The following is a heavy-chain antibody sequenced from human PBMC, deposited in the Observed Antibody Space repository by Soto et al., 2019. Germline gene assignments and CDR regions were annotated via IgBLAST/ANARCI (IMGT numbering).Heavy chain of an antibody. J-gene: IGHJ4*02. CDR3: ARGNRYSGYEDY. Sequence: ASVKVSCXASRDTFTSYDINWVRQAAGQGLEWMGWTNSNSGNTGYAQKFQGRVTMTRNTSISTAYMELSSLRSEDTAVYYCARGNRYSGYEDYWGQGTLVTVSS. CDR1: RDTFTSYD. CDR2: TNSNSGNT. D-gene: IGHD5-12*01. V-gene: IGHV1-8*01.